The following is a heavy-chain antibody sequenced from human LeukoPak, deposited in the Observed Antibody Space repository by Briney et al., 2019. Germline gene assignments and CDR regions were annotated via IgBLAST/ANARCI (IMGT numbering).Heavy chain of an antibody. CDR3: ARVLVGGTNWFDP. J-gene: IGHJ5*02. CDR2: INRDGSGK. V-gene: IGHV3-7*02. CDR1: GFTLSRYW. Sequence: GGSQRLSCAASGFTLSRYWMSWVRQAPGKELEWVVNINRDGSGKYHVDSVKGRFTISRDNAKNSLYLQKNSLRAEDTSVYYCARVLVGGTNWFDPWGQGTLVTVSS. D-gene: IGHD1-26*01.